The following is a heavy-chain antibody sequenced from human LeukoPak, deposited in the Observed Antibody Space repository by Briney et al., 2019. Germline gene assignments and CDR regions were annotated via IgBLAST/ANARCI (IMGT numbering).Heavy chain of an antibody. CDR1: GYSFTDYY. J-gene: IGHJ4*02. CDR2: INPYSGGT. V-gene: IGHV1-2*02. CDR3: ATLRRSGWYIGD. Sequence: ASVKVSCKASGYSFTDYYIHWVRQAPGQGLEWMGWINPYSGGTNYAEKFQGRVTMTRDTSITTAYMELSSLKSDDTAMYYCATLRRSGWYIGDWGQGTLVTVSP. D-gene: IGHD6-19*01.